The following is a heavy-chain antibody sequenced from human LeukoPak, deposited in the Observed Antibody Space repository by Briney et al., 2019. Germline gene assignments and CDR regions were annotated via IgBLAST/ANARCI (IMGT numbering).Heavy chain of an antibody. CDR3: ARGAVAGNYYYYMDV. Sequence: ASVYLSCKVSGYTFTSYGISGVRQGPPQGLEWMGWRSAYNDDTNSTPKLQSRVTMRTDTSPSTAYLKLSNLSADDTAVYYGARGAVAGNYYYYMDVWGKGTTVTVSS. CDR2: RSAYNDDT. V-gene: IGHV1-18*01. CDR1: GYTFTSYG. D-gene: IGHD6-19*01. J-gene: IGHJ6*03.